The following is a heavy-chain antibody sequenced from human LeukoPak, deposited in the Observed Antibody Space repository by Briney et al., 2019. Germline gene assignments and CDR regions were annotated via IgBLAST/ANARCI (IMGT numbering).Heavy chain of an antibody. CDR3: ARPPYYYGSGSYPH. J-gene: IGHJ4*02. V-gene: IGHV3-21*01. Sequence: GGSLRLSCAASGFSFSSYRMNWVRQAPGKGLEWVSSISSSSSYIYYADSVKGRFTISRDNAKNSLYLQMNSLRAEDTAVYYCARPPYYYGSGSYPHWGQGTLVTVSS. D-gene: IGHD3-10*01. CDR2: ISSSSSYI. CDR1: GFSFSSYR.